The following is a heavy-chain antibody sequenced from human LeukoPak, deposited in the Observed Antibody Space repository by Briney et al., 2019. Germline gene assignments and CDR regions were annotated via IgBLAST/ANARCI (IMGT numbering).Heavy chain of an antibody. D-gene: IGHD4-17*01. Sequence: SVKVSFKASGGTFSSYAISWVRQAPGHGLEWMGGIIPIFGTANYAQKFQGRVTITADESTSTAYMELSSLRSEDTAVYYCARGLPSPYYGDYPFDYWGQGTLVTVSS. CDR3: ARGLPSPYYGDYPFDY. CDR1: GGTFSSYA. V-gene: IGHV1-69*01. CDR2: IIPIFGTA. J-gene: IGHJ4*02.